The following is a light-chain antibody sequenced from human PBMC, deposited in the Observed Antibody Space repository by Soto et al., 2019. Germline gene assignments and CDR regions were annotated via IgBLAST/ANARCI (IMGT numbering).Light chain of an antibody. Sequence: EIVMTQSPATLSVSPGERATLSCRASQSVSSNLAWYQQKPGQAPRPLIYGASTRATGIPARFSGSGSGTEFTLTISNLQSEDFAVYYCQQYNNWPLRITFGQGTRLEIK. CDR3: QQYNNWPLRIT. CDR2: GAS. J-gene: IGKJ5*01. CDR1: QSVSSN. V-gene: IGKV3-15*01.